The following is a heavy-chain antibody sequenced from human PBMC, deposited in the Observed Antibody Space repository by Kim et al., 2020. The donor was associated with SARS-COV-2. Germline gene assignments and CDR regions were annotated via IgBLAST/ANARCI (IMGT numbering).Heavy chain of an antibody. Sequence: SETLSLTCSVSGGSIRSGGKFWTWIRQHPAKGLEWIGYISYSGNSHYSPSLRSRVSISLQTSENQFSLELTSVTAADTAVYYCARGQPLDYWGQGSLVIV. V-gene: IGHV4-31*03. D-gene: IGHD2-2*01. CDR2: ISYSGNS. CDR1: GGSIRSGGKF. CDR3: ARGQPLDY. J-gene: IGHJ4*02.